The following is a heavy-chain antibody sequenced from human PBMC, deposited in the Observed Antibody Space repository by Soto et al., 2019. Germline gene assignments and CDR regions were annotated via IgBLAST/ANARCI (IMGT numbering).Heavy chain of an antibody. J-gene: IGHJ4*02. CDR2: ISAYSGKT. CDR1: GYTFTTYG. V-gene: IGHV1-18*01. D-gene: IGHD3-16*01. CDR3: ASDPYLGDHQY. Sequence: QVQLVQSGGEVTKPGSSVKVSCKTSGYTFTTYGISWVRQAPGQGLEWVGWISAYSGKTHYAQKFQGKVTMTTDTSTNTAYLELRSLRSDDTAVYYCASDPYLGDHQYWGQGTVVTVSS.